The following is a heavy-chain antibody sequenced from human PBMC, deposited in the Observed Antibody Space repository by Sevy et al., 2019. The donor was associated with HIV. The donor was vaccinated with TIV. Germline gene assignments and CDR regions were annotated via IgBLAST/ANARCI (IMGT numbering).Heavy chain of an antibody. Sequence: GGSLRLSCATSGFSFSTYGMHWVRQAPGKGLEWVAGIWYDGSKKQYADSVKGRFTISRDNSKNRMYLQMNSLRVEDTAVFYCAREREENSSGWSVPFDNWGQGTLVTVSS. CDR3: AREREENSSGWSVPFDN. CDR2: IWYDGSKK. D-gene: IGHD6-19*01. V-gene: IGHV3-33*01. J-gene: IGHJ4*02. CDR1: GFSFSTYG.